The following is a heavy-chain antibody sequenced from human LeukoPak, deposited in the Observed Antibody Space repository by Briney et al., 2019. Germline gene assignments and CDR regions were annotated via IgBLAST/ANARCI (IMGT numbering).Heavy chain of an antibody. J-gene: IGHJ6*03. D-gene: IGHD2-21*02. Sequence: SVKVSCKASGGTFSSYAISWVRQAPGQGLEWMGGIIPIFGTANYAQKCQGRVTITTDESTSTAYMELSSLRSEDTAVYYCAKSYCGGDCSHYYYYMDVWGKGTTVTVSS. CDR2: IIPIFGTA. CDR3: AKSYCGGDCSHYYYYMDV. V-gene: IGHV1-69*05. CDR1: GGTFSSYA.